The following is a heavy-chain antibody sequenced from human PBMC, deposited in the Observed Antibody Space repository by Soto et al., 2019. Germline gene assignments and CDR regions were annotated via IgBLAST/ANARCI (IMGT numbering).Heavy chain of an antibody. V-gene: IGHV1-69*13. CDR1: GGTFSSYA. Sequence: ASVKVSCKASGGTFSSYAISWVRQAPGQGLEWMGGIIPIFGTANYAQKFQGRVTITADESTSTAYMELSSLRSEDTAVYYSARVRGTSSSAPHYYYYGMDVWGQGTTVTVSS. D-gene: IGHD6-6*01. J-gene: IGHJ6*02. CDR3: ARVRGTSSSAPHYYYYGMDV. CDR2: IIPIFGTA.